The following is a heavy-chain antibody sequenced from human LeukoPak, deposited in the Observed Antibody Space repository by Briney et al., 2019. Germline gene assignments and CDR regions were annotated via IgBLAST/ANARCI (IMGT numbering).Heavy chain of an antibody. D-gene: IGHD6-6*01. CDR3: ARASRFGIAAPGGYGY. Sequence: GASVKVSCKASGYTFASYDINWVRQATGQGLEWMGWMNPNSGNTGYAQKFQGRVTMTRNTSISTAYMELSSLRSDDTAVYYCARASRFGIAAPGGYGYWGQGTLVTVSS. CDR2: MNPNSGNT. CDR1: GYTFASYD. J-gene: IGHJ4*02. V-gene: IGHV1-8*01.